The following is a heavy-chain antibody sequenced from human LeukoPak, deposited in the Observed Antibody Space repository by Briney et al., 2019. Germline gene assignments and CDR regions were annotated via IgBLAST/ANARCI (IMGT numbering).Heavy chain of an antibody. CDR2: VYTGGIP. D-gene: IGHD1-26*01. J-gene: IGHJ4*02. V-gene: IGHV4-4*07. Sequence: SETLSLTCTVSNGSISSYHWSWVRQPPGKGLEWIGRVYTGGIPNYNSSLKSRVALSLDTSKNQFSMNLSSVSAADTAVYFCARGSSFSGFDYWGQGALVTVSS. CDR3: ARGSSFSGFDY. CDR1: NGSISSYH.